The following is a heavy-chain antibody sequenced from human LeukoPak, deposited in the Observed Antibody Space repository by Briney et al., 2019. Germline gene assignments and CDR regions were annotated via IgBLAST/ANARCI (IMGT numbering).Heavy chain of an antibody. CDR3: ARTKRANSGEFDY. CDR1: GFTFSSYW. CDR2: IKQDGSEK. Sequence: GGSLRLSCAASGFTFSSYWMSWVRQAPGKGLEWVANIKQDGSEKYYVDSVKGRFTISRDNATNSLYLQMNSMRAEDTAVYYCARTKRANSGEFDYWGQGTLVTVSS. D-gene: IGHD5-24*01. J-gene: IGHJ4*02. V-gene: IGHV3-7*01.